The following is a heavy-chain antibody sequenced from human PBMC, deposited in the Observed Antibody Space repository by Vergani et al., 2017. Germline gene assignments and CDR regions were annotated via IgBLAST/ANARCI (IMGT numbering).Heavy chain of an antibody. J-gene: IGHJ4*02. CDR1: GGSISSGGYY. D-gene: IGHD4-17*01. CDR2: IYYTGST. CDR3: ARAPPHDYGDYGYFDY. V-gene: IGHV4-31*03. Sequence: QVQLQESGPGLVKPSQTLSLTCTVSGGSISSGGYYWSWIRQHPGKGLEWIGYIYYTGSTYYNPSLKSRVTISVDTSKNQFSLKLSSVTAADTAVFYCARAPPHDYGDYGYFDYWGQGTLVTVSS.